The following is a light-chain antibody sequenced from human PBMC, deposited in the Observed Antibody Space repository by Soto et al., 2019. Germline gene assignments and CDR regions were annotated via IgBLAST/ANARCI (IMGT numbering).Light chain of an antibody. Sequence: EIVLTQSPGPLSLSPGEIATLSCRASQSVSSSYLAWYQQKPGQAPRLLIYGASSRATGIPDRFSGSGSGTDFTLNISRLEPEYFAVYYCQQYGSSFTIGHRTKVDIK. CDR3: QQYGSSFT. V-gene: IGKV3-20*01. J-gene: IGKJ3*01. CDR2: GAS. CDR1: QSVSSSY.